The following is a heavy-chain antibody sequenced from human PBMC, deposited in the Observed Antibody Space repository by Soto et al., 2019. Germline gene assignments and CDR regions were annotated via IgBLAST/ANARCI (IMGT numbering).Heavy chain of an antibody. J-gene: IGHJ6*02. CDR2: ISSSISTI. CDR1: GFTFSSYS. D-gene: IGHD3-3*01. CDR3: ARDGRITIFGVVMPYGMDV. Sequence: GGSLRLSCAASGFTFSSYSMNWVRQAPGKGLEWVSYISSSISTIYYADSVKGRFTISRDNAKNSLFLQMTSLRDEDTVVFYFARDGRITIFGVVMPYGMDVWGQGTTVTVSS. V-gene: IGHV3-48*02.